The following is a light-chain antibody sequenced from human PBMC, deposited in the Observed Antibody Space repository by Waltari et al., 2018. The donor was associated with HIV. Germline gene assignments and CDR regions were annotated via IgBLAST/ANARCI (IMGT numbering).Light chain of an antibody. Sequence: QPALTQPASVSGSPGQSITISCPGPGSDVGAFNLFSWYQQHPGKAPRLIIYDVSERPAGVSNRFTGSKSGNTASLTISGLQAEDEADYYCCSYVSEIVPCVFGGGTKLTVL. CDR1: GSDVGAFNL. V-gene: IGLV2-23*02. CDR3: CSYVSEIVPCV. CDR2: DVS. J-gene: IGLJ3*02.